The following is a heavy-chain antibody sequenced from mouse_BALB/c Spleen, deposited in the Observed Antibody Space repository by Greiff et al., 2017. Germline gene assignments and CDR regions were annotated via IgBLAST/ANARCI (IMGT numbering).Heavy chain of an antibody. Sequence: VHLVESGPELVRPGESVKISCKGSGYTFTDYAMHWVKQSHAKSLEWIGVISIYYDNTNYNQKFKGKATMTVDKSSSTAYMELARLTSEDSAIYYCARDGKGAMDYWGQGTSVTVSS. CDR3: ARDGKGAMDY. CDR2: ISIYYDNT. J-gene: IGHJ4*01. CDR1: GYTFTDYA. V-gene: IGHV1-67*01. D-gene: IGHD2-1*01.